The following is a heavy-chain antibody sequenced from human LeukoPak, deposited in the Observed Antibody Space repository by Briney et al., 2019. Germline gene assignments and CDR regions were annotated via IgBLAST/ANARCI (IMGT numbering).Heavy chain of an antibody. CDR2: FYHTGSA. Sequence: SETLSLSCSVSGVSTGSQNYYWAWIRQPPGRGLEWIGNFYHTGSAYYSAALKSRVTISIDTSKDHFSLRLTSLTAADTAVYYCARLRDYGNLFFYFYMDVWGKGATVTVSS. CDR1: GVSTGSQNYY. J-gene: IGHJ6*03. D-gene: IGHD4-17*01. CDR3: ARLRDYGNLFFYFYMDV. V-gene: IGHV4-39*02.